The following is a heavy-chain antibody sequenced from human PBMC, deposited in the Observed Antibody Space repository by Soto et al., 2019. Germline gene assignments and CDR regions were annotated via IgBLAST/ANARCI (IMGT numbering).Heavy chain of an antibody. D-gene: IGHD2-2*01. CDR2: FNAGNGNT. J-gene: IGHJ6*02. CDR3: ARDCITTSCYSGYYYYGMDV. Sequence: GASVKVSCKASGYTFTTYGVHWVRQAPGQRLEWMGWFNAGNGNTKYSQKFQGRVTITMDTSATTAYMELSSLRSEDTAVYYCARDCITTSCYSGYYYYGMDVWGQGTTVTVSS. CDR1: GYTFTTYG. V-gene: IGHV1-3*01.